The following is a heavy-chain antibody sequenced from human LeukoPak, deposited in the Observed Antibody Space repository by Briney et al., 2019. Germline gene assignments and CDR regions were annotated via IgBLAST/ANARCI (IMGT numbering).Heavy chain of an antibody. J-gene: IGHJ1*01. CDR2: ISGSGGST. CDR1: GFTFSSYA. D-gene: IGHD5-18*01. V-gene: IGHV3-23*01. CDR3: AKDRRVQLWLYFQH. Sequence: PGGSLRLSCAASGFTFSSYAMSWVRQAPGRGLEWVSAISGSGGSTYYADSVKGRFTISRDNSKNTLYLQMNSLRAEDTAVYYCAKDRRVQLWLYFQHWGQGTLVTVSS.